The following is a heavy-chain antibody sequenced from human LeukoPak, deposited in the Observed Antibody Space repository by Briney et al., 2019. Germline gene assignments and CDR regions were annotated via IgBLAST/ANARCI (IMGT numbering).Heavy chain of an antibody. CDR1: GYTFTGYY. CDR2: IIPIFGTA. CDR3: ARDRYLSNWNLFTLDY. J-gene: IGHJ4*02. V-gene: IGHV1-69*13. D-gene: IGHD1-20*01. Sequence: SVKVSCKASGYTFTGYYMHWVRQAPGQGLEWMGGIIPIFGTANYAQKFQGRVTITADESTSTAYMELSSLRSEDTAVYYCARDRYLSNWNLFTLDYWGQGTLVTVSS.